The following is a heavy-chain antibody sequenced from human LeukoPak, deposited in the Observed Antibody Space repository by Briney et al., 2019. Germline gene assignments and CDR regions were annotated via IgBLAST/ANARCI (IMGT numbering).Heavy chain of an antibody. CDR3: AREGSVGNFNFDY. Sequence: ASVKVSCKASGGTFSSYAISWVRQAPGQGLEWMGGIIPIFGTANYAQKFQGRATITADESTSTAYMELSSLRSEDTAVYYCAREGSVGNFNFDYWGQGTLVTVSS. J-gene: IGHJ4*02. CDR2: IIPIFGTA. CDR1: GGTFSSYA. V-gene: IGHV1-69*13. D-gene: IGHD3-10*01.